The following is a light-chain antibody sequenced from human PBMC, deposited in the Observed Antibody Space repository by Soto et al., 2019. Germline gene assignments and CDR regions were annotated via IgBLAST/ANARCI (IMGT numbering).Light chain of an antibody. Sequence: AIQLTQSPSSLSASVGDRVTITCRASQGISSALAWYQQKPGKAPKLLIYDASSLESGVPSRFSGSGSGTDFTLTISSLQPEDFATYYCQLFNNYLFTFGPGTKVDIK. J-gene: IGKJ3*01. CDR2: DAS. CDR1: QGISSA. V-gene: IGKV1D-13*01. CDR3: QLFNNYLFT.